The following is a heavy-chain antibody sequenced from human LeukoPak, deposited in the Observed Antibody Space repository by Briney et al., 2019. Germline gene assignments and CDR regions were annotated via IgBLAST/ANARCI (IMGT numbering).Heavy chain of an antibody. CDR3: ARDRNTDFWSGYYTNYFDY. V-gene: IGHV3-7*01. Sequence: PGGSLRLSCIASGFTFSSYWMSWVRQAPGKGLEWVANIKPDGSEKNHVDSVKGRFTISRDNAKNSLSLQMSSLRAEDTAVYYCARDRNTDFWSGYYTNYFDYWGQGTLVIVSS. D-gene: IGHD3-3*01. CDR2: IKPDGSEK. J-gene: IGHJ4*02. CDR1: GFTFSSYW.